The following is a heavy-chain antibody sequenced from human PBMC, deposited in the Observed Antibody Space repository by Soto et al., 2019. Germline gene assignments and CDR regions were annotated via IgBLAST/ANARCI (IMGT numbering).Heavy chain of an antibody. D-gene: IGHD3-3*01. CDR3: AAVPGFWSGYSNLHGFDP. Sequence: PSETLSLTCTVSGGSISSSSYYWGWIRQPPGKGLEWIGSIYYSGSTYYNPSLKSRVTISVDTSKNQFSLKLSSVTAADTAVYYCAAVPGFWSGYSNLHGFDPWGQGTLVTVSS. J-gene: IGHJ5*01. CDR2: IYYSGST. V-gene: IGHV4-39*01. CDR1: GGSISSSSYY.